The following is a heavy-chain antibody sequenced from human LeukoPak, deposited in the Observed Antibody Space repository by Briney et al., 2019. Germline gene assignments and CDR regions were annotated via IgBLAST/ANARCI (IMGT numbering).Heavy chain of an antibody. V-gene: IGHV3-33*01. CDR2: IWHDGSHK. J-gene: IGHJ4*02. CDR1: GFAFNTYA. CDR3: ARKIFGSGSYPDF. D-gene: IGHD3-10*01. Sequence: GGSLRLSCAASGFAFNTYAMHWVRQAPGQGLEWVALIWHDGSHKFYSNSVRGQFTISRDNSMNTVSLQMNNLRPEDTAVYYCARKIFGSGSYPDFWGQGTLVTVSS.